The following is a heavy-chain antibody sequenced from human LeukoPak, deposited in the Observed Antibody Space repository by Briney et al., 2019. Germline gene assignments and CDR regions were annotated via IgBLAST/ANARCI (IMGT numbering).Heavy chain of an antibody. CDR2: MNPNSDNT. J-gene: IGHJ4*02. D-gene: IGHD2-8*01. V-gene: IGHV1-8*01. CDR1: GYTFTSYD. Sequence: ASVKVSCKASGYTFTSYDINWVRQATGQGLEWMGWMNPNSDNTGYAQKFQGRVTMTRNTSISTAYMELSSLRSEDTAVYYCARAPGGIMVSLLRKYYFDYWGQGTLVTVSS. CDR3: ARAPGGIMVSLLRKYYFDY.